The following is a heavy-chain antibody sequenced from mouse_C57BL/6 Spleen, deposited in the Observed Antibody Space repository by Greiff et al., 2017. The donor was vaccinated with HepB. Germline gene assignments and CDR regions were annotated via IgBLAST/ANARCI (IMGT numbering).Heavy chain of an antibody. CDR1: GFNFSSYA. Sequence: EVMLVESGGGLVKPGGSLKLSCAASGFNFSSYAMSWVRQTPEKRLEWVATISDGGSYTYYPDNVKGRFTISRDNAKNNLYLQMRQLKSEDTAMYYCARVRDYGSSSFAYWGQGTLVTVSA. J-gene: IGHJ3*01. V-gene: IGHV5-4*03. D-gene: IGHD1-1*01. CDR2: ISDGGSYT. CDR3: ARVRDYGSSSFAY.